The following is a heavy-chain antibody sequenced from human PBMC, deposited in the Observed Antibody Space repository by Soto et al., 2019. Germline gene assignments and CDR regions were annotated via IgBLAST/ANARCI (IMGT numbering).Heavy chain of an antibody. V-gene: IGHV4-39*07. Sequence: SETLSLTCTVSGGSISSSSYYWGWIRQPPGKGLEWIGSIYYSGSTYYNPSLKSRVTISVDRSKNQFSLKLSSVTAADTAVYYCARGHDILTGYPPNWFDPWGQGTLVTVSS. J-gene: IGHJ5*02. CDR2: IYYSGST. CDR3: ARGHDILTGYPPNWFDP. CDR1: GGSISSSSYY. D-gene: IGHD3-9*01.